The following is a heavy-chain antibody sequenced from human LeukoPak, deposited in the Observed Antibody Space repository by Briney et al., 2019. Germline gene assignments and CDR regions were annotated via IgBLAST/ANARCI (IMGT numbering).Heavy chain of an antibody. CDR1: GYTFTSYY. Sequence: GASVTVSCKASGYTFTSYYMHWVRQAPGQGLEWMGWINPNSGGTNYAQKFQGRVTMTRDTSISTAYMELSRLRSDDTAVYYCARGVSTLADPPDYWGQGTLVTVSS. CDR2: INPNSGGT. J-gene: IGHJ4*02. D-gene: IGHD5/OR15-5a*01. V-gene: IGHV1-2*02. CDR3: ARGVSTLADPPDY.